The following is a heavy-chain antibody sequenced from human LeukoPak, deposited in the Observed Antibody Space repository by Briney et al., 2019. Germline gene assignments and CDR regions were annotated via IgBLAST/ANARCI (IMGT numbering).Heavy chain of an antibody. Sequence: SETLSLTCTVSGGXVSSGYYCWSWIRQPPGKGLMWLGYIYYSGSTNYNPSLKSRVTISVDTSKNQFSLKVRSVTAADTAVYYCARGIYDSSGYYLDYWGQGTLVTVSS. CDR1: GGXVSSGYYC. CDR2: IYYSGST. V-gene: IGHV4-61*01. D-gene: IGHD3-22*01. J-gene: IGHJ4*02. CDR3: ARGIYDSSGYYLDY.